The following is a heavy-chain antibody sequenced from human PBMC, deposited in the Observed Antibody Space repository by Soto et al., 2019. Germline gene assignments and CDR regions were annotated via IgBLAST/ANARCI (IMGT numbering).Heavy chain of an antibody. CDR1: GFTFTSSA. CDR3: AADDYDILTGYSYYYYGMEV. D-gene: IGHD3-9*01. Sequence: SVKVSCKASGFTFTSSAVQWVRQARGQRLEWIGWIVVGSGNTNYAQKFQERVTITRDMSTSTAYMELSSLRSEDTAVYYCAADDYDILTGYSYYYYGMEVWGQGTPVTVPS. CDR2: IVVGSGNT. V-gene: IGHV1-58*01. J-gene: IGHJ6*02.